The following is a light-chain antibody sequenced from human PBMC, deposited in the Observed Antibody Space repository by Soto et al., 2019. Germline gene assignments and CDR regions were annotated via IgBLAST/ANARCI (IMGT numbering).Light chain of an antibody. CDR2: GTY. CDR1: QTIITY. V-gene: IGKV1-39*01. CDR3: QQSYATPALS. J-gene: IGKJ4*01. Sequence: DIQMTQSPSSLSSSVGDRVTITCRASQTIITYLNWYQQKPGKAPKLLISGTYTLQSGVPSRFSGSGSGTDVTLAISSLQPEDFSIYYCQQSYATPALSFGGGTKVEL.